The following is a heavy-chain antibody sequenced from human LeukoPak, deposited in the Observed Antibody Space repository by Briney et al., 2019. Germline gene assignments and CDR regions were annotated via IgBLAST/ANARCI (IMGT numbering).Heavy chain of an antibody. D-gene: IGHD6-19*01. V-gene: IGHV4-59*01. CDR3: ARGSPLMAGIYNFDY. J-gene: IGHJ4*02. CDR1: SGSISGYY. CDR2: IFYSGST. Sequence: SETLSLTCSVSSGSISGYYWSWIRQPPGKGLEWIGQIFYSGSTTYNPSLKSPVTISVDTSKNQFSLKVRSVTAADTAVYYCARGSPLMAGIYNFDYWGQGRLVTVSS.